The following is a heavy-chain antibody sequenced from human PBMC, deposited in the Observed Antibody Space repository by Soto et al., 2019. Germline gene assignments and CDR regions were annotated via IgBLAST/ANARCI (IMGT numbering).Heavy chain of an antibody. CDR3: ARGSKGAPKLKGIAVAGPNWFDP. D-gene: IGHD6-19*01. J-gene: IGHJ5*02. V-gene: IGHV4-39*07. CDR1: GGSITSSSYY. CDR2: IYYSGST. Sequence: PSETLSLTCTVSGGSITSSSYYWGWIRQPPGKGLEWIGSIYYSGSTYYNPSLKSRVTISVDTSKNHFSLKLSSVTAADAAVYYCARGSKGAPKLKGIAVAGPNWFDPWGQGTLVTVSS.